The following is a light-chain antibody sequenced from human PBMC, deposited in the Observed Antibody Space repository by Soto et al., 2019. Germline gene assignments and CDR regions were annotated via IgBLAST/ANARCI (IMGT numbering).Light chain of an antibody. CDR1: QSVSNNY. J-gene: IGKJ5*01. CDR3: QQYGSSPPSST. CDR2: GAS. V-gene: IGKV3-20*01. Sequence: EIVLTQSPGTLSLSPGERATLSCRASQSVSNNYLAWYQQKPGQAPRLLIYGASNRATGIPDRFSGSGSGTEFTLIISSLQSEDSAVYYCQQYGSSPPSSTFGQGTRLEIK.